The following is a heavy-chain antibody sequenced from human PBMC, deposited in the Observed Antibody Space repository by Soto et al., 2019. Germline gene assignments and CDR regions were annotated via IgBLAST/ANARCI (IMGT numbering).Heavy chain of an antibody. CDR1: GGTFSSYA. CDR3: ARGSGEYYGSGSLRNDNWFDP. D-gene: IGHD3-10*01. V-gene: IGHV1-69*13. Sequence: ASVKVSCKASGGTFSSYAISWVRQAPGQGLEWMGGIIPIFGTANYAQKFQGRVTITADESTSTAYMELSSLRSEDTAVYYCARGSGEYYGSGSLRNDNWFDPWGQGTLVTVSS. CDR2: IIPIFGTA. J-gene: IGHJ5*02.